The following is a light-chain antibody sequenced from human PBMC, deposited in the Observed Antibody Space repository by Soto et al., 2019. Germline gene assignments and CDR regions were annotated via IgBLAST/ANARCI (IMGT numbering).Light chain of an antibody. J-gene: IGKJ1*01. CDR2: GAS. Sequence: EIVMTQSPASLSVSAGETATLTCRASQSVSSNLAWYQQKPGQAPRLLIYGASTRPTGIPARFSGSGSGTEFTLTISSLQSEDFAVYYCQQYNNWPPAFGQGTKVEIK. CDR1: QSVSSN. V-gene: IGKV3-15*01. CDR3: QQYNNWPPA.